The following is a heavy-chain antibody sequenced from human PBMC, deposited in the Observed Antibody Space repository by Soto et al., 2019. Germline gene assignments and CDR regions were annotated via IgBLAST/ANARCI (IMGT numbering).Heavy chain of an antibody. CDR3: ARGSSIAGLYYGMDV. V-gene: IGHV4-4*02. CDR1: GGSISSSNW. D-gene: IGHD6-6*01. Sequence: SETLSLTCAVSGGSISSSNWWSWVRQTPGKGLEWIGEIYYSGITYYNPSLKSRVTISLDTSKNQFSLKLSSVTAADTAVYYCARGSSIAGLYYGMDVWGQGTTVTVSS. CDR2: IYYSGIT. J-gene: IGHJ6*02.